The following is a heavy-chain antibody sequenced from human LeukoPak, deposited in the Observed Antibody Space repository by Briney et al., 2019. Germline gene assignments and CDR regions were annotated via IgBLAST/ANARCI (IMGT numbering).Heavy chain of an antibody. CDR1: GGSISSYY. CDR3: ARARYVNSFYAFDI. J-gene: IGHJ3*02. V-gene: IGHV4-59*01. CDR2: LSKSGNT. Sequence: SETLSLTCTVSGGSISSYYWSWIRLPPGKGLEWIGYLSKSGNTNYSPSLKSRVTIFGDTSKNQFFLKLSSVTAADTAVYYCARARYVNSFYAFDICGQGTLVTVSS. D-gene: IGHD3-9*01.